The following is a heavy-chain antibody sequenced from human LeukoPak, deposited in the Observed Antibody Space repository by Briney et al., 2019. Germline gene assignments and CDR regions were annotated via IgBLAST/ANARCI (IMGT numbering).Heavy chain of an antibody. V-gene: IGHV3-23*01. J-gene: IGHJ4*02. D-gene: IGHD6-13*01. CDR1: GFTFSSYA. CDR3: AKFGGYSSSWFDY. Sequence: QSGGSLRLSCAASGFTFSSYAMSWVRQAPGKGLKWVSAISGSGGSTYYADSVKGRFTISRDNSKNTLYLQMNSLRAEDTAVYYCAKFGGYSSSWFDYWGQGTLVTVSS. CDR2: ISGSGGST.